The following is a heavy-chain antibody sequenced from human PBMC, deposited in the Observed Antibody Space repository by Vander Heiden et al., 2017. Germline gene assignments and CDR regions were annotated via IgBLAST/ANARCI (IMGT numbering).Heavy chain of an antibody. CDR1: GYNFPNYW. CDR2: IYVGDSDT. D-gene: IGHD1-26*01. V-gene: IGHV5-51*01. CDR3: ARRSGTHGPYDF. Sequence: EVQLVQSGAEVKKPGESLKISCMGSGYNFPNYWIAWVRQMPGKGLEWMGVIYVGDSDTRYSPSFQGQVTISVDRSINTAYLQWSSLKASDTAMYFCARRSGTHGPYDFWGQGTPVTVSS. J-gene: IGHJ4*02.